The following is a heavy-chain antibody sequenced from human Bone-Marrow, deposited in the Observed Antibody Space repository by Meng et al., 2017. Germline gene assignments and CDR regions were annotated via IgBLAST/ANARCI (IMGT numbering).Heavy chain of an antibody. Sequence: SETLSLTCAVYGGSFSGYYWSWIRQPPGKGLEWIGEINHSGSTNYNPSLKSRVTISVDTSKNQFSLKLSSVTAADTAVYYCAFFRMVTGFVFDYWGQGTLVTVSS. D-gene: IGHD5-18*01. V-gene: IGHV4-34*01. CDR3: AFFRMVTGFVFDY. J-gene: IGHJ4*02. CDR1: GGSFSGYY. CDR2: INHSGST.